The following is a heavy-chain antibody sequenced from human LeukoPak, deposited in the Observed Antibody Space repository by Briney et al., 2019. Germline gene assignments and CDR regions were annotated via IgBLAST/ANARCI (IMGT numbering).Heavy chain of an antibody. J-gene: IGHJ4*02. V-gene: IGHV5-51*01. D-gene: IGHD3-10*01. CDR1: GYSFINYW. CDR2: IYPGDSDI. CDR3: ARRYYGSGSYSDGFDY. Sequence: PGESLKISCKGSGYSFINYWIGWVRQMPGKGLEWMGIIYPGDSDIRYSPSFQGQVSISVDKSVSTAYLQWSSLKASDTAIYHCARRYYGSGSYSDGFDYWGQGTLVTVSS.